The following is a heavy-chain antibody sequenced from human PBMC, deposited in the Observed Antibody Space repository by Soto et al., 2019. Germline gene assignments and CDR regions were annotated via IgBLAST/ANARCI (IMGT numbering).Heavy chain of an antibody. CDR3: ARDRGEYTSSWFWYFSH. D-gene: IGHD6-13*01. CDR2: LNIAGTI. CDR1: GASISSFN. J-gene: IGHJ2*01. Sequence: PSETLSLTCSVSGASISSFNWNWVRQPAGKGPEWVGRLNIAGTINYNPSLKSRITMSMDTSKNQISLHLRSVTAADTAIYYCARDRGEYTSSWFWYFSHWGHGTRVTSPQ. V-gene: IGHV4-4*07.